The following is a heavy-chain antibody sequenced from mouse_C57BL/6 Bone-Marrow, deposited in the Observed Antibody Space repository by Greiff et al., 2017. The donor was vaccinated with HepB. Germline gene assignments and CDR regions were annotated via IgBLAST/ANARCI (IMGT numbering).Heavy chain of an antibody. Sequence: QVQLQQPGAELVKPGASVKLSCKASGYTFTSYWMHWVKQRPGQGLEWIGMIHPNSGSTNYNEKFKSKATLTVDKSSSPAYMQLSSLTSEDSAVYYCVTGTRVGDYWGQGTTLTVSS. D-gene: IGHD4-1*01. CDR3: VTGTRVGDY. J-gene: IGHJ2*01. CDR2: IHPNSGST. V-gene: IGHV1-64*01. CDR1: GYTFTSYW.